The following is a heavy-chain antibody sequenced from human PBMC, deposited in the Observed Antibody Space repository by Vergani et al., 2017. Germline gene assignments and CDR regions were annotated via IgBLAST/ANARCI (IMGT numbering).Heavy chain of an antibody. J-gene: IGHJ5*02. CDR2: MYHSGST. CDR3: AGDTHSWQRGDR. Sequence: QVRLQESGPGLVKPSETLSLTCSVPGGSMSGYYWSWIRQPPGKELEWIGYMYHSGSTNYNPSLETRVTISGDTSKNQFSLKLTSVTAADSAIYYCAGDTHSWQRGDRWGQGLLVSVSS. CDR1: GGSMSGYY. V-gene: IGHV4-59*01. D-gene: IGHD6-13*01.